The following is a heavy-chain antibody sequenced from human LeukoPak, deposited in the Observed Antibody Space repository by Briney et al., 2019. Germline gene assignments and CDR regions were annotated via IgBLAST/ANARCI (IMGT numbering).Heavy chain of an antibody. CDR2: VYLSVSV. CDR1: GGSMTYSY. Sequence: PSETLSLTSTVSGGSMTYSYWSWIRQPPGKGLEWLGNVYLSVSVKSNPSLKSRVTISLDTSKKQLSLRLSSVTAADTAVYYCARRRQVSAYSPYAFDMWGQGTMVTVFS. V-gene: IGHV4-59*08. D-gene: IGHD2-21*01. J-gene: IGHJ3*02. CDR3: ARRRQVSAYSPYAFDM.